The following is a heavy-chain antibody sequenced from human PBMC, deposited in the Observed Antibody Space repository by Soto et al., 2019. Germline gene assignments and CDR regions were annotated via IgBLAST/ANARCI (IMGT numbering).Heavy chain of an antibody. D-gene: IGHD1-7*01. V-gene: IGHV4-31*03. CDR2: IYYSGTT. Sequence: SETLSLTCTVSGGAITSGGYSWSWIRQHPGKGLEWIGYIYYSGTTYYNPSLKSRANISVDTSKNQFSLKVTYVTAADTAVYYCAREGNGTTPGWFDPWGQGRQVTVSS. CDR3: AREGNGTTPGWFDP. CDR1: GGAITSGGYS. J-gene: IGHJ5*02.